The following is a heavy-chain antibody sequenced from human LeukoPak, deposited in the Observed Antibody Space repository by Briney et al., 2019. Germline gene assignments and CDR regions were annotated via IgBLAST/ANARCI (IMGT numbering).Heavy chain of an antibody. Sequence: ASVKVSCKASGYTFTSYGISWVRQAPGQGLEWMGNSAYNGNTNYAQKFQDRVTMTTDTSTSTAYMELRSLRSDDTAVYYCARYNSMFRGVTTSDYWGQGTLVTVSS. J-gene: IGHJ4*02. V-gene: IGHV1-18*01. CDR2: NSAYNGNT. CDR1: GYTFTSYG. D-gene: IGHD3-10*01. CDR3: ARYNSMFRGVTTSDY.